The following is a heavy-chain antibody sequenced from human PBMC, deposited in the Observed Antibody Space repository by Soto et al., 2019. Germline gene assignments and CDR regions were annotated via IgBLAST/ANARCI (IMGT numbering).Heavy chain of an antibody. V-gene: IGHV3-23*01. CDR3: AKRGGSYSHSWAISFDC. CDR2: VMADGAT. CDR1: AFTFGSYA. Sequence: HPGGSLRLSCAASAFTFGSYAMSWVRQAPGKGLEWVSTVMADGATHYADSVKGRFTVSRDNSKNTLYLQMNSLRAEDTAVYYCAKRGGSYSHSWAISFDCWGQGTLVTVSS. J-gene: IGHJ4*02. D-gene: IGHD1-26*01.